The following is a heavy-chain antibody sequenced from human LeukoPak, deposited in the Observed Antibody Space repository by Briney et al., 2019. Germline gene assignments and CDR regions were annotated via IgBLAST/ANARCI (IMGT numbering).Heavy chain of an antibody. CDR2: INSDGSST. CDR3: ATDAGYYKFDY. V-gene: IGHV3-74*01. CDR1: GFTFSSYW. D-gene: IGHD2-21*01. J-gene: IGHJ4*02. Sequence: GGSLRLSCAASGFTFSSYWMHWVRQAPGKGLVWVSRINSDGSSTNYADSVKGRFTISRDNARNSVYLQINSLSAEDTAVYYCATDAGYYKFDYWGQGTLVTVSS.